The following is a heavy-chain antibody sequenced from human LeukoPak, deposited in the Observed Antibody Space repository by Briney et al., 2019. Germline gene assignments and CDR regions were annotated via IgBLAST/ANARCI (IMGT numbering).Heavy chain of an antibody. CDR1: GGSISSYY. CDR3: ARGDNGYNYYFGY. CDR2: IYYSGST. D-gene: IGHD5-24*01. V-gene: IGHV4-59*01. Sequence: SETLSLTCTVSGGSISSYYWSWIRQPPGKGLEWIGYIYYSGSTNYNPSLKSRVTISVDTSKNQFSLKLSSVAAADTAVYYCARGDNGYNYYFGYWGQGTLVTVSS. J-gene: IGHJ4*02.